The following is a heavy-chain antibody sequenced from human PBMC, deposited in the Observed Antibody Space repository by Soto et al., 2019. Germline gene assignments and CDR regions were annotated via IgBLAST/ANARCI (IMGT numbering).Heavy chain of an antibody. V-gene: IGHV3-30*18. D-gene: IGHD2-15*01. CDR1: GFTFSSYG. CDR3: AKDRARYCGGGSCYSIFDY. J-gene: IGHJ4*02. Sequence: QVQLVESGGGVVQPGRSLRLSCAASGFTFSSYGMHWVRQAPGKGLEWVAVISYDGSNKYYADSVKGRFTISRDNSKNTLYLKRNSLRAEDTAVYYCAKDRARYCGGGSCYSIFDYWGQGTLVTVSS. CDR2: ISYDGSNK.